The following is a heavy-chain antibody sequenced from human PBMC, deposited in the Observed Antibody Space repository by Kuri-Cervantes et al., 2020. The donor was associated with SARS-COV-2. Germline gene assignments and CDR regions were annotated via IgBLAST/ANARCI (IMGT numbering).Heavy chain of an antibody. V-gene: IGHV3-7*01. D-gene: IGHD3-22*01. J-gene: IGHJ4*02. CDR1: GFTFSSYW. CDR2: IKQDGSEK. Sequence: GESLKISCAASGFTFSSYWMSWVRQAPGKGLEWVANIKQDGSEKYYVDSVKGRFTISRDNAKNSLYLQMNSLRAEDTAVYYCASLPFNYYDSSGYYGVDYWGQGTLVTVSS. CDR3: ASLPFNYYDSSGYYGVDY.